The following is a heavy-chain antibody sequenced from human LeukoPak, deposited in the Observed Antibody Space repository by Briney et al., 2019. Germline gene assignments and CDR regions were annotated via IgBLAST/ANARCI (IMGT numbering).Heavy chain of an antibody. CDR1: GGSITSGSYA. D-gene: IGHD6-13*01. J-gene: IGHJ4*02. CDR2: IYHIGST. Sequence: SETLSLTCAVSGGSITSGSYAWSWIRQPPGKGLEWIGYIYHIGSTYYNPSLKSRVTMSVDRSKNQFSLKLSSMTAADTAMYYCARAPGGTGDYFDYRGQGTLVPVSS. CDR3: ARAPGGTGDYFDY. V-gene: IGHV4-30-2*01.